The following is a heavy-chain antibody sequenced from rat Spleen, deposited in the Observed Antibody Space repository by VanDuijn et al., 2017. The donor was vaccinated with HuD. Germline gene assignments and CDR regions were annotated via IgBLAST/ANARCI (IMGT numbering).Heavy chain of an antibody. D-gene: IGHD2-5*01. Sequence: EVQLVESGGGLVQPGRSLKLSCVASGFTFNNYWMTWIRQAPGMGLEWVATISYDGSTTYYRDSVKGRFTISRDDGKSTLYLEMDSLRSEDMATYYCVRQGYLRDWYFDFWGPGTMVTVSS. CDR3: VRQGYLRDWYFDF. CDR2: ISYDGSTT. V-gene: IGHV5-29*01. CDR1: GFTFNNYW. J-gene: IGHJ1*01.